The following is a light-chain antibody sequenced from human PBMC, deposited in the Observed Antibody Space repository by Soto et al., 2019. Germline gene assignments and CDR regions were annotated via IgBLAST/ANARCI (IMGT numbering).Light chain of an antibody. CDR1: QSISTN. Sequence: DLQMTQSPSSLSASVGERVTITCRASQSISTNLNWYQQKPGKAPKLLISGASALQGGVSSRFSGSGSGTGFTLTINSLQPEDSATYFCQQSHTTLFTFGPGTTVDLK. CDR3: QQSHTTLFT. J-gene: IGKJ3*01. V-gene: IGKV1-39*01. CDR2: GAS.